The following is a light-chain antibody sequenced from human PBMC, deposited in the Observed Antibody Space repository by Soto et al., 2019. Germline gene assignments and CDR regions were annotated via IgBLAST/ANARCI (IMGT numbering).Light chain of an antibody. J-gene: IGKJ4*01. V-gene: IGKV1-39*01. Sequence: IHITQSPSSLSASVAERVRITCRASQNIKKFLNWYQQRPGKAPSALIHATSTLQNGVSSRFSGSGSDTDFTLTITSLQTEDFATYFCKQSYSAPLTFGGGTKVDIK. CDR3: KQSYSAPLT. CDR1: QNIKKF. CDR2: ATS.